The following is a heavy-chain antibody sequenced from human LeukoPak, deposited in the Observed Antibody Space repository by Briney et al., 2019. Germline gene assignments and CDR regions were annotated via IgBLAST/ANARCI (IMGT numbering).Heavy chain of an antibody. Sequence: SETLSLTCSVSVVSMNGYYWSWLRQSAGNRLEWIGHVDSSGNTNYNPSLESRVTMSVDTSKKQFSLKLTSVTAADMAVYFCARQFLVGSTFHAFDLWGQGTRVTVSS. CDR2: VDSSGNT. V-gene: IGHV4-4*07. J-gene: IGHJ3*01. CDR1: VVSMNGYY. CDR3: ARQFLVGSTFHAFDL. D-gene: IGHD1-26*01.